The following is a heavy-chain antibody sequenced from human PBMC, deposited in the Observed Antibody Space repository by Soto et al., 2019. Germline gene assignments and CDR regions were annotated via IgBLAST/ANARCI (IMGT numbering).Heavy chain of an antibody. V-gene: IGHV4-39*01. CDR1: GGSISSSSYY. Sequence: QLQLQESGPGLVKPSETLSLTCTVSGGSISSSSYYWGWIRQPPGKGLEWIGSIYYSGSTYYNPSLKSRVTISVDTSKNQFSLKLSSVTAADTAVYYCARRIAVAGKLDFDYWGQGTLVTVSS. CDR2: IYYSGST. CDR3: ARRIAVAGKLDFDY. D-gene: IGHD6-19*01. J-gene: IGHJ4*02.